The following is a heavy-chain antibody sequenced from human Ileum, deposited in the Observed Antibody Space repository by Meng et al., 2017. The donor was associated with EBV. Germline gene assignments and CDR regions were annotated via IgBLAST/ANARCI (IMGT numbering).Heavy chain of an antibody. D-gene: IGHD2-21*01. CDR2: IDPKSGSA. Sequence: QAQLVQCGAEVKKPGASMKVSCKASGYNFINHHMHWVRQAPGQGFEWLGIIDPKSGSASYAQKFQDRVTLTRDTSTSTVHMELSSLRSDDTAVYYCARDRDIYLTYYFDFWGPGTLVTVSS. J-gene: IGHJ4*02. CDR1: GYNFINHH. V-gene: IGHV1-46*01. CDR3: ARDRDIYLTYYFDF.